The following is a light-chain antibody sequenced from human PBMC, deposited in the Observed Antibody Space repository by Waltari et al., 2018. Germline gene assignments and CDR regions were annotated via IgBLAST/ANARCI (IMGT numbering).Light chain of an antibody. CDR3: QVWDSSNDHPVV. Sequence: SYVLTQPPSVSVAPGKTARVICGGNDIGSQTVHWYQQKPGQAPVVVISYDSDRPSGIPERFAGSNSGDTATLTTRRVEAGDEADYYCQVWDSSNDHPVVFGGGTKLTVL. CDR1: DIGSQT. CDR2: YDS. J-gene: IGLJ2*01. V-gene: IGLV3-21*04.